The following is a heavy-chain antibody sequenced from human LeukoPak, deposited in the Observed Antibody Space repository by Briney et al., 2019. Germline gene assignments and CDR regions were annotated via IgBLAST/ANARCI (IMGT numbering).Heavy chain of an antibody. CDR1: GGSISSGSYY. D-gene: IGHD2-2*01. CDR2: IYTSGST. J-gene: IGHJ5*02. CDR3: AREGGYCSSTSCSYNWFDP. V-gene: IGHV4-61*02. Sequence: SQTLSLTCTVSGGSISSGSYYWSWIRQPAGKGLEWIVRIYTSGSTNYNPSLKSRVTISVDTSKNHFSLKLSSVTAADTAVYYCAREGGYCSSTSCSYNWFDPWGQGTLVTVSS.